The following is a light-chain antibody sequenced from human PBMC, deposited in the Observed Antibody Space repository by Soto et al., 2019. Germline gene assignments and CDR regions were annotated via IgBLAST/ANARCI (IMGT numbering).Light chain of an antibody. J-gene: IGLJ3*02. CDR3: AAWDDSLNGWV. CDR1: SPNIGRNT. Sequence: QSVLTQQPSASGTPGQRVSISCSGSSPNIGRNTVNWYQQVPGTAPKLLICINNQRPSGVPDRFSGSKSGTSASLAISGLQSEDEADYYCAAWDDSLNGWVFGGGTKLTVL. V-gene: IGLV1-44*01. CDR2: INN.